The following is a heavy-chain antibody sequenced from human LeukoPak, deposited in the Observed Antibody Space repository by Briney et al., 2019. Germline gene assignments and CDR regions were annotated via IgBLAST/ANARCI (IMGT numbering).Heavy chain of an antibody. J-gene: IGHJ5*01. Sequence: PRGSLRLSCAASGFTFSSYWMHWVRQAPGKGLVWVARIKSDGNSIRYADSVKGRFTISRDNTKNTLYMQMNSLRAEDTAVYYCSRDPDRRYGSGKYSWFDSWGQGTLVTVSS. CDR1: GFTFSSYW. V-gene: IGHV3-74*01. CDR2: IKSDGNSI. D-gene: IGHD3-10*01. CDR3: SRDPDRRYGSGKYSWFDS.